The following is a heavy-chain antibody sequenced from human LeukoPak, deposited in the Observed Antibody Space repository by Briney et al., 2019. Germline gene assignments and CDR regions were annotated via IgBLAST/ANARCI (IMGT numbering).Heavy chain of an antibody. J-gene: IGHJ3*02. Sequence: SQTLSLTCTVSGGSISSGSYYWSWIRQPAGKGLEWIGRIYTSGSTNYNPSLKSRVTISVDTSKNQFSLKLSSVTAADTAVYYCARANMEQRWAFDIWGQGTMVTVSS. V-gene: IGHV4-61*02. D-gene: IGHD1/OR15-1a*01. CDR1: GGSISSGSYY. CDR2: IYTSGST. CDR3: ARANMEQRWAFDI.